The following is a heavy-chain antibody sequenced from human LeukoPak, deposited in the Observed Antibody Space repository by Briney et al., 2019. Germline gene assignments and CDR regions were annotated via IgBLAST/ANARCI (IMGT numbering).Heavy chain of an antibody. CDR2: IYYSGST. V-gene: IGHV4-30-4*01. Sequence: TSETLSLTCTVSGGSISSGDYYWSWIRQPPGKGLEWIGYIYYSGSTYYNPSLKSRVTISVDTSKNQFSLKLSSVAAADTAVYYCAREYGDATFDYWGQGTLVTVSS. CDR3: AREYGDATFDY. CDR1: GGSISSGDYY. J-gene: IGHJ4*02. D-gene: IGHD4-17*01.